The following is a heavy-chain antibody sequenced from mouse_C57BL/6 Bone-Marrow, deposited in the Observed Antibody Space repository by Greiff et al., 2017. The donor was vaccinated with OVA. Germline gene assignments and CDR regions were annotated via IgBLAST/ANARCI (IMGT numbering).Heavy chain of an antibody. J-gene: IGHJ1*03. D-gene: IGHD1-1*01. Sequence: EVQLVESGGGLVKPGGSLKLSCAASGFTFSSYAMSWVRQTPEKRLEWVATISDGGSYTYYPDNVKGRFTISRDNAKNNLYLQMSHLKSEDTAMYYCAREDYYGSSSYWYFDVWGTGTTVTVSS. CDR2: ISDGGSYT. V-gene: IGHV5-4*01. CDR3: AREDYYGSSSYWYFDV. CDR1: GFTFSSYA.